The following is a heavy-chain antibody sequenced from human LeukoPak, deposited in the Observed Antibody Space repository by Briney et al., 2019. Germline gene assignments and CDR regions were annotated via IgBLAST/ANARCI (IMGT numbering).Heavy chain of an antibody. D-gene: IGHD3-9*01. J-gene: IGHJ3*01. CDR1: GGPFDNYA. V-gene: IGHV1-69*04. Sequence: SVKVSCKSSGGPFDNYAINWVRQAPGQGLEWMGRIIPSLNRANYAQIRVTITVDKSTATAYMELSGLRYEDTAVYYCARRTDRVDDAFDVWGQGTMVTVSS. CDR2: IIPSLNRA. CDR3: ARRTDRVDDAFDV.